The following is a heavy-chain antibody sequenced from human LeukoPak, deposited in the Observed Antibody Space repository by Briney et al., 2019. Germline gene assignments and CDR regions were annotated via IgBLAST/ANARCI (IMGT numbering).Heavy chain of an antibody. CDR3: ARLNDILAGYYNFDY. CDR1: GFTFSSYS. V-gene: IGHV3-21*01. CDR2: ISSSSSYI. Sequence: GGSLRLSCAASGFTFSSYSMNWVRQAPGKGLGWVSSISSSSSYIYYADSVKGRFTISRDNAKNSLYLQMDSLRVEDTAVYYCARLNDILAGYYNFDYWGQGTLVTVSS. D-gene: IGHD3-9*01. J-gene: IGHJ4*02.